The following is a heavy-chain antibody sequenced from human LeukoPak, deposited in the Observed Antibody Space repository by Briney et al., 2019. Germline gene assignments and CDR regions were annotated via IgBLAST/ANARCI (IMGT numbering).Heavy chain of an antibody. CDR3: ARAYYDSKDYYYGMDV. CDR1: GGSISSYY. CDR2: IYYSGST. Sequence: SETLSLTCTVSGGSISSYYWSWIRQPPGKGLEWIGYIYYSGSTNYNPSLKSRVTISVDTSKNQFSLKLSSVTAADTAVYYCARAYYDSKDYYYGMDVWGQGTTVTVSS. D-gene: IGHD3-22*01. V-gene: IGHV4-59*08. J-gene: IGHJ6*02.